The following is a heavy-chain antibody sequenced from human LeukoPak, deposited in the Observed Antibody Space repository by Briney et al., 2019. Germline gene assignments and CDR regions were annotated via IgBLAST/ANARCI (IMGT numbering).Heavy chain of an antibody. CDR3: AKGGSSGWPFDY. J-gene: IGHJ4*02. D-gene: IGHD6-19*01. Sequence: PGESLRLSCAASGFTFSSYAMSWVRQAPGKGLEWVSAISGSGGSTYYADSVKGRFTISRDNSKNTLYLQMNGLRAEDTAVYYCAKGGSSGWPFDYWGQGTLVTVSS. V-gene: IGHV3-23*01. CDR1: GFTFSSYA. CDR2: ISGSGGST.